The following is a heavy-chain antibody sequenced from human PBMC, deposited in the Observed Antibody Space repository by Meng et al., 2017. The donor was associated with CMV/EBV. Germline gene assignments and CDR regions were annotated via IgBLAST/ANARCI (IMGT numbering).Heavy chain of an antibody. CDR3: ARARGDGYNRLDY. Sequence: ASVKVSCKGSGYTFSNYGFSWVRQAPGQGPEWMGWISAYSGNTNYAQKFQGRLTLTTDVSTSTAYMELSSLRSEDTAVYYCARARGDGYNRLDYWGQGTLVTVSS. CDR2: ISAYSGNT. J-gene: IGHJ4*02. V-gene: IGHV1-18*01. D-gene: IGHD5-24*01. CDR1: GYTFSNYG.